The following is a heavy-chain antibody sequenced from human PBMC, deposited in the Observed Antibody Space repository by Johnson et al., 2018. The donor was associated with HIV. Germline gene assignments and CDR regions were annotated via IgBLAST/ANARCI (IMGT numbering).Heavy chain of an antibody. CDR3: SRENYNFWSGYWGAFDI. CDR1: GFTFSSYA. D-gene: IGHD3-3*01. J-gene: IGHJ3*02. CDR2: ISGSGAGT. Sequence: VQLVESGGGVVQPGGSLRLSCAASGFTFSSYAMSWVRQAPGKGLEWVSGISGSGAGTYYADSVRGRFTISRDNSKNTVNLQMHSLRVEDTAVYYCSRENYNFWSGYWGAFDIWGHGTVVTVSS. V-gene: IGHV3-23*04.